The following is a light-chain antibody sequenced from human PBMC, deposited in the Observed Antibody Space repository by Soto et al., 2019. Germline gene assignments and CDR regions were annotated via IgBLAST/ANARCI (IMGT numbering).Light chain of an antibody. Sequence: EIVLTQSPATLSLSPGERATLSCRASQSVRTYLAWYQQKPGQAPRLLIYDASNRATGIPARFSGSGSGTDFTLTIISLEPEDFAVYYCQQRSNWPLSLTFGGGTKVEIK. CDR2: DAS. J-gene: IGKJ4*01. CDR1: QSVRTY. V-gene: IGKV3-11*01. CDR3: QQRSNWPLSLT.